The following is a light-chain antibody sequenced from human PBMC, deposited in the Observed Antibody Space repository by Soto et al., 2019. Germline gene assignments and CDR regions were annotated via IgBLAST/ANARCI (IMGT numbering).Light chain of an antibody. V-gene: IGKV1-5*03. J-gene: IGKJ1*01. CDR1: QSISHW. Sequence: DIQMTQSPSTLSASVGDRVTITSRASQSISHWLAWYQQKPGQAPKVLIYKASVLENGVSSRFSGSGFGTEFTLTISYLQPDDSAIYFCQHYSTYVWTFGQGTRVDIK. CDR2: KAS. CDR3: QHYSTYVWT.